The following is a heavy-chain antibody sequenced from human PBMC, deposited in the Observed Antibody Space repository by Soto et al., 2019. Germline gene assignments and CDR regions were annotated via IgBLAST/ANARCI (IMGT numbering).Heavy chain of an antibody. J-gene: IGHJ4*02. CDR3: AKSVSPSGGASDY. CDR2: ISGNGVSI. V-gene: IGHV3-23*01. CDR1: GFSFSSYA. D-gene: IGHD2-15*01. Sequence: EVQLLESGGGLVQPGGSLRLSCAASGFSFSSYAMGWVRQAPGKGLEWVSGISGNGVSIYYVDSVKGRFTISRDNSKNTLFLQMNSLRAEDTAVYYCAKSVSPSGGASDYWGQGTLVTVSS.